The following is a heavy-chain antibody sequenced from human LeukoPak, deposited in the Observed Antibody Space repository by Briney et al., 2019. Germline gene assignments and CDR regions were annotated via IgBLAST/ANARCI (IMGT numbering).Heavy chain of an antibody. CDR1: GYTFTSYG. CDR3: ARDRLMITFGGVIVIPDPPFDY. Sequence: VASVKVSCKASGYTFTSYGTSWVRQAPGQGLEWMGWISAYNGNTNYAQKLQGRVTMTTDTSTSTAYMELRSLRSDDTAVYYCARDRLMITFGGVIVIPDPPFDYWGQGTLVTVSS. J-gene: IGHJ4*02. CDR2: ISAYNGNT. D-gene: IGHD3-16*02. V-gene: IGHV1-18*01.